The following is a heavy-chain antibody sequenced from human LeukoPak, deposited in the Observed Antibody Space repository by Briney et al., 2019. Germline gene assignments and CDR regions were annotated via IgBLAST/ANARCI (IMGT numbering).Heavy chain of an antibody. CDR1: GFSVSSNY. Sequence: GGSLRLSCAASGFSVSSNYMSWVRQAPGKGLEWVSVIYSGGSTYYAASVKGRFTISRDNAKNSLYLQMTSLRAEDTAVYYCARAGGRYAFDIWGQETMVTVSS. CDR3: ARAGGRYAFDI. J-gene: IGHJ3*02. CDR2: IYSGGST. D-gene: IGHD2-15*01. V-gene: IGHV3-53*01.